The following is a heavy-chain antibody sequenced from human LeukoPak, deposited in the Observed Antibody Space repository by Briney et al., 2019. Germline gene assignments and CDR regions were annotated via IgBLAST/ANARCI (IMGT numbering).Heavy chain of an antibody. CDR1: GGSFSGYY. CDR2: INHSGST. V-gene: IGHV4-34*01. D-gene: IGHD5-24*01. Sequence: SETLSLTCAVYGGSFSGYYWSWIRQPPGKGLEWIGEINHSGSTNYNPSLKSRVTISVGTSKNQFSLKLSSVTAADTAVYYCARGDGYNYGGDYYYYYMDVWGKGTTVTVSS. J-gene: IGHJ6*03. CDR3: ARGDGYNYGGDYYYYYMDV.